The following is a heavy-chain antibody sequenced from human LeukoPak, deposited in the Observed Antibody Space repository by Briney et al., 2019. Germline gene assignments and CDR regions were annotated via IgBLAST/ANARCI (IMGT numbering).Heavy chain of an antibody. Sequence: ASVKVSCKASGYTFTSYAMNWVRQSPGQGLEWLGWFSAYSGDTKYAQKLHGRVTMTTDTSASTAYMELRSLRSDDTAVYYCARSLGELSAPFDYWGQGTQVTVSS. D-gene: IGHD3-16*02. CDR2: FSAYSGDT. J-gene: IGHJ4*02. V-gene: IGHV1-18*01. CDR1: GYTFTSYA. CDR3: ARSLGELSAPFDY.